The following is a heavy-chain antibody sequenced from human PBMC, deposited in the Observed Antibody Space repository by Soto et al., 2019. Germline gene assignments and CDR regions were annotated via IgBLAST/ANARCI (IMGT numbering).Heavy chain of an antibody. CDR1: GGSISSGDYY. V-gene: IGHV4-30-4*01. CDR3: ARDGGYYYGSGSYGYARNYYYYYGMDV. Sequence: PSETLSLTCTVSGGSISSGDYYWSWIRQPPGKGLEWIGYIYYSGSTYYNPSLKSRVTMSVDTSKNQFSLKLSSVTAADTAVYYCARDGGYYYGSGSYGYARNYYYYYGMDVWGQGTTVTVSS. D-gene: IGHD3-10*01. J-gene: IGHJ6*02. CDR2: IYYSGST.